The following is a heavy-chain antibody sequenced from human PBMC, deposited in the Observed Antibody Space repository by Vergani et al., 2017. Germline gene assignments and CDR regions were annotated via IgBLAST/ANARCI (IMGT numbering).Heavy chain of an antibody. CDR1: GYTFTSYY. CDR3: ASGIAVAGTSVFDY. V-gene: IGHV1-46*01. CDR2: INPSGGST. D-gene: IGHD6-19*01. Sequence: QVQLVQSGAEVKKPGASVKVSCKASGYTFTSYYMHWVRQAPGQGLEWMGIINPSGGSTSYAQKFQGRVTITADKSTSTAYMELSSLRSEDTAVYYCASGIAVAGTSVFDYWGQGTLVTVSS. J-gene: IGHJ4*02.